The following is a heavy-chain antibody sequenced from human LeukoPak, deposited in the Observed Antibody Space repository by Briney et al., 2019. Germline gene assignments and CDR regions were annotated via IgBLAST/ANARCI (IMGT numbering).Heavy chain of an antibody. D-gene: IGHD5-24*01. CDR1: GFTFSSDW. V-gene: IGHV3-7*01. CDR3: AREGDVEMATTVNFDY. CDR2: IKQDGSEK. Sequence: GGSLRLSCAASGFTFSSDWMSWVRQAPGEGLEWVANIKQDGSEKYYVDSVKGRFTISRDNAKNSLYLQMNSLRAEDTAVYYCAREGDVEMATTVNFDYWGQGTLVTVSS. J-gene: IGHJ4*02.